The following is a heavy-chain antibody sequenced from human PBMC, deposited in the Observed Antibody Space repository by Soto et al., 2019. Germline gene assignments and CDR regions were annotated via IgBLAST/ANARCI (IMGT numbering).Heavy chain of an antibody. CDR1: GGSISSYY. D-gene: IGHD2-15*01. CDR2: IYYSGST. Sequence: SQPLSLTCTVSGGSISSYYWSWIRKPTGKGLEWIGYIYYSGSTNYNPSLKSRVTISVDTSKNQFSLKLSSVTAADTAVYYCASLRSYCFCSGGSCYAPDQLFDYWGQGTLVTVSS. V-gene: IGHV4-59*01. CDR3: ASLRSYCFCSGGSCYAPDQLFDY. J-gene: IGHJ4*02.